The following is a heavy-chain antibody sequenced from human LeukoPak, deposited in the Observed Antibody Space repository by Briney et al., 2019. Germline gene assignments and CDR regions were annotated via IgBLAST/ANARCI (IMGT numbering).Heavy chain of an antibody. CDR3: AGGGSGSYYKSWVGYFDY. CDR1: GGTFSSYA. CDR2: IIPIFGTA. J-gene: IGHJ4*02. D-gene: IGHD3-10*01. V-gene: IGHV1-69*05. Sequence: SVKVSCKASGGTFSSYAISWVRQAPGQGLEWMGRIIPIFGTANYAQKFQGRVTITTDESTSTAYMELSSLRSEDTAVYYCAGGGSGSYYKSWVGYFDYWGQGTLVTVSS.